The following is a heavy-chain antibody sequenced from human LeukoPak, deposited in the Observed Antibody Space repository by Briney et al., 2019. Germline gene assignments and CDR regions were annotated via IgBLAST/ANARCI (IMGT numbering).Heavy chain of an antibody. CDR3: ARGPVVGITGTKGYFDY. CDR2: IGTAGDT. J-gene: IGHJ4*01. D-gene: IGHD1-7*01. Sequence: GGSLRLSCAASGFTSSTYDIHWVRQARGKGLERVSSIGTAGDTYYAGSVRGRFTISGENVRNAFYLQMNSLRPGDTAVYYCARGPVVGITGTKGYFDYWGHGTLVTVSS. CDR1: GFTSSTYD. V-gene: IGHV3-13*01.